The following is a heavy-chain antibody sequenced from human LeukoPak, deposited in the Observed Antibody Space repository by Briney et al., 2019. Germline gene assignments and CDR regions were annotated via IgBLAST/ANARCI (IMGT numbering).Heavy chain of an antibody. CDR3: GRVGAAHPSDYGGYYYFDY. D-gene: IGHD4-23*01. V-gene: IGHV4-39*07. Sequence: SETLSLTCTVSGGSISSSSYYWGWIRQPPGKGLEWIGSIYYSGSTYYNPSLKSRVTISVDTSKNQFSLKLRSVTAADTAVYYCGRVGAAHPSDYGGYYYFDYWGQGTLVTVSS. CDR1: GGSISSSSYY. J-gene: IGHJ4*02. CDR2: IYYSGST.